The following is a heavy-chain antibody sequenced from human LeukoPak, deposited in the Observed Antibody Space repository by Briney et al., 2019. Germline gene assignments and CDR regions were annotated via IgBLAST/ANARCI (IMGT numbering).Heavy chain of an antibody. Sequence: SETLSLTCTVSGGSISSYYWSWIRQPPGKGLEWIGYIYYSGSTNYNPSPKSRVTISVDTSKNQFSLKLSSVTAADTAVYYCARAPRSYDILTGYYIDKIDYWGQGTLVTVSS. CDR1: GGSISSYY. CDR3: ARAPRSYDILTGYYIDKIDY. V-gene: IGHV4-59*01. J-gene: IGHJ4*02. D-gene: IGHD3-9*01. CDR2: IYYSGST.